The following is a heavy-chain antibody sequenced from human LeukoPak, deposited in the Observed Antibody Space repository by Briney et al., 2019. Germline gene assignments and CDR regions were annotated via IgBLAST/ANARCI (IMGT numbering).Heavy chain of an antibody. D-gene: IGHD4-23*01. CDR2: VYITGAT. CDR1: GDSISSGSSY. J-gene: IGHJ4*02. V-gene: IGHV4-61*02. Sequence: PSETLSLTCTVSGDSISSGSSYWSWLRQPTGKGLEGIGRVYITGATNYNPSLKSRVSISVDTSKNQFSLKLSSVTAADTAVYYCAKVAGNSRRRYFNHWGQGTLVTVSS. CDR3: AKVAGNSRRRYFNH.